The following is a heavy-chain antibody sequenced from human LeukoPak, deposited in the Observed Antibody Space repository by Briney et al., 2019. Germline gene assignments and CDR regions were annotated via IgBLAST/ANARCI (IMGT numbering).Heavy chain of an antibody. V-gene: IGHV3-30*02. CDR2: IRYDGSNK. Sequence: PGGPLRLSCAASGFTFSSYGMHWVRQAPGKGLEWVAFIRYDGSNKYYADSVKGRFTISRDNSKNTLYLQMNSLRAEDTAVYYCAKDDTQWLPDAFDIWGQGTMVTVSS. D-gene: IGHD6-19*01. CDR1: GFTFSSYG. J-gene: IGHJ3*02. CDR3: AKDDTQWLPDAFDI.